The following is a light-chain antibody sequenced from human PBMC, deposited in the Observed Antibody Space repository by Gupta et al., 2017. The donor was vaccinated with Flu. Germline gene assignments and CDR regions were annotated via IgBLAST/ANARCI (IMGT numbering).Light chain of an antibody. CDR3: QQRSCLPMCT. J-gene: IGKJ2*02. Sequence: EIVLTQSPATLSLSPGDRAILSCRASQSVNIYLAWYQQKPGQPPRLLMFDASKRDAGIPDRFGGSGFGKHFTLTISTLEPEDFAVYYCQQRSCLPMCTFGQGTKL. CDR2: DAS. CDR1: QSVNIY. V-gene: IGKV3-11*01.